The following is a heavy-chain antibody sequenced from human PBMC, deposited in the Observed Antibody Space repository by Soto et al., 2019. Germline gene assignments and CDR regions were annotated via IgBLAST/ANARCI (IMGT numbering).Heavy chain of an antibody. J-gene: IGHJ3*02. CDR1: GGTFSTYS. Sequence: QVQLVQSGAEVKKPGSSVKVSCKDSGGTFSTYSMFWVRQAPAQGLEWMGRIIPMLGIRNYAQRFQDRVTITADKSTATPHMELSSLRSEDTALYYCTIGSWSGEVFDIWGQGTMVTVSS. V-gene: IGHV1-69*02. CDR2: IIPMLGIR. CDR3: TIGSWSGEVFDI. D-gene: IGHD2-21*01.